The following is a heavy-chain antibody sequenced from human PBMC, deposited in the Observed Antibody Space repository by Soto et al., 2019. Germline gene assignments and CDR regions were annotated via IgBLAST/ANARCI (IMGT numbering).Heavy chain of an antibody. CDR2: IYYSRST. J-gene: IGHJ5*02. CDR3: ARHGEALRSLNWFDP. V-gene: IGHV4-59*08. Sequence: SEALSLTCTGSGGPVSSYYWSRIPPPPGKGLEWIGYIYYSRSTTYNPSLKSRVTISVDTSKNQFSLKLSSVTAADTAVYYCARHGEALRSLNWFDPWGQGALVTVSS. CDR1: GGPVSSYY. D-gene: IGHD3-3*01.